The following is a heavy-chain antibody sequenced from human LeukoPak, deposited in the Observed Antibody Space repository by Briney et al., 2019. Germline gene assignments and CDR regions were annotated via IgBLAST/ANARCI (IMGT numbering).Heavy chain of an antibody. V-gene: IGHV3-20*04. Sequence: GGSLRLSCAASGFTFDDYGMSWVRQAPGKGLEWVSGINWNGGSTGYADSVKGRLTISRDNAKNSLYLQMNSLRAEDTALYYRARDYYDYGDYSPLFDYWGQGTLVTVSS. CDR2: INWNGGST. D-gene: IGHD4-17*01. J-gene: IGHJ4*02. CDR3: ARDYYDYGDYSPLFDY. CDR1: GFTFDDYG.